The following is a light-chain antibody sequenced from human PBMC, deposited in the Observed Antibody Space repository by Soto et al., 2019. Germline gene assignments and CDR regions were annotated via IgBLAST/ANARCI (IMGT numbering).Light chain of an antibody. CDR1: QRVSSSY. J-gene: IGKJ1*01. CDR2: GAS. Sequence: ELVWTQSAGTLSLSPGYISTSSCRGTQRVSSSYLAWYQQKPGQVPRLFIYGASRRATGIPDRFSGSGSGTDFTLTISRLEPEDFAVYYCQQYGSSLWTFGQGTKVDIK. CDR3: QQYGSSLWT. V-gene: IGKV3-20*01.